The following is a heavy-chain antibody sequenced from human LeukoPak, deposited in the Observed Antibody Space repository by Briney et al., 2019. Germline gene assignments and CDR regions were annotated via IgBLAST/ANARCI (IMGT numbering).Heavy chain of an antibody. Sequence: GGSLRLSCAASGFTFSSYSMNWVRQAPGKGLEWVSSISSSSSYIYYADSVKGRFTISRDNAKNSLYLQMNSLRAEDTAVYYCARARSSGWSHFDYWGQGTLVTVSS. CDR1: GFTFSSYS. V-gene: IGHV3-21*01. CDR3: ARARSSGWSHFDY. D-gene: IGHD6-19*01. J-gene: IGHJ4*02. CDR2: ISSSSSYI.